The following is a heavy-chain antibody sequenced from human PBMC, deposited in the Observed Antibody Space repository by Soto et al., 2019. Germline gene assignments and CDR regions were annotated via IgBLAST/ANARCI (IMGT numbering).Heavy chain of an antibody. Sequence: SQTLSLTYTVSAGSTRRYSWSWIRQPPGKGLEWIGYIYYSGSTNYNPSLKSRVTISVDTSKNQFSLKLSSVTAADTAVYYCARQGYYYYYYMDFWAKGTTVTGSS. CDR3: ARQGYYYYYYMDF. J-gene: IGHJ6*03. V-gene: IGHV4-59*08. CDR2: IYYSGST. CDR1: AGSTRRYS.